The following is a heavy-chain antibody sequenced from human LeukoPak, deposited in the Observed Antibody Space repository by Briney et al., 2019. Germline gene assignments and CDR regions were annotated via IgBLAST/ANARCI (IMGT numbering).Heavy chain of an antibody. CDR3: AKDRIMVRGVIHFDY. D-gene: IGHD3-10*01. CDR2: ISGSGGST. J-gene: IGHJ4*02. CDR1: GFTFSSYA. V-gene: IGHV3-23*01. Sequence: GGSLRLSCAASGFTFSSYAMSWVRQAPGKGLEWVSAISGSGGSTYYADSVKGRFTISRDNSKNTLYLQMNSLRAEDTAVYYCAKDRIMVRGVIHFDYWGQGTLVTVSS.